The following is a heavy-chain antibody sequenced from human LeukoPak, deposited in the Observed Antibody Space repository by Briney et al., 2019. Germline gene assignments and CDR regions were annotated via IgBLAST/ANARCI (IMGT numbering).Heavy chain of an antibody. CDR2: IYTSGGT. J-gene: IGHJ4*02. CDR1: ADSISSYY. CDR3: ARLTRLSTSPDRYYLDY. Sequence: SETLSLTCSVSADSISSYYWSWIRQPPGKGLEWIGYIYTSGGTNYIPSLKGRVTISIDTSKNQFSLKLSSVTAADSAVYYCARLTRLSTSPDRYYLDYWGQGTLVTVSS. V-gene: IGHV4-4*09. D-gene: IGHD6-6*01.